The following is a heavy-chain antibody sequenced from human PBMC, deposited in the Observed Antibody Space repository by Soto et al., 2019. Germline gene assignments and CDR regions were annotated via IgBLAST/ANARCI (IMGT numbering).Heavy chain of an antibody. J-gene: IGHJ3*01. CDR1: GFTFSTYA. CDR2: VTSDGSNK. V-gene: IGHV3-30-3*01. Sequence: QVQLVESGGGVVQPGRSLRLSCAASGFTFSTYALHWVRQAPGKGLEWVATVTSDGSNKYHADSVEGRFTISRDDSNNTLYLQLNSLRAEDTAVYYCGRITLKTSVDTFDFWGQGTMVTVSS. CDR3: GRITLKTSVDTFDF. D-gene: IGHD3-22*01.